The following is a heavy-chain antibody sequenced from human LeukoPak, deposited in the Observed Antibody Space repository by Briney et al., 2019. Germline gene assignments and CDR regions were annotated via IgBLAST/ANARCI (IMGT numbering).Heavy chain of an antibody. CDR2: IYYSGST. CDR1: GGSISSYY. Sequence: SETLSLTCTVSGGSISSYYWSWIRQPPGKGLEWIGYIYYSGSTNYNPSLKSRVTISVDTSKNQFSLTLSSVPAADTAVYYCARGGTYCSSTSCYAFGAFDIWGQGTMVTVSS. CDR3: ARGGTYCSSTSCYAFGAFDI. J-gene: IGHJ3*02. V-gene: IGHV4-59*08. D-gene: IGHD2-2*01.